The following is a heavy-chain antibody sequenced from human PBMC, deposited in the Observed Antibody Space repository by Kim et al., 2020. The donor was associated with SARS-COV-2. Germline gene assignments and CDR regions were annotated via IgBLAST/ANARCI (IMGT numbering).Heavy chain of an antibody. CDR1: GGSISSSSYY. CDR2: IYYSGST. J-gene: IGHJ4*02. Sequence: SETLSLTCTVSGGSISSSSYYWGWIRQPPGKGLEWIGSIYYSGSTYYNPSLKSRVTISVDTSKNQFSLKLSSVTAADTAVYYCARHGFDWLFFFDYWGQGTLVTVSS. CDR3: ARHGFDWLFFFDY. V-gene: IGHV4-39*01. D-gene: IGHD3-9*01.